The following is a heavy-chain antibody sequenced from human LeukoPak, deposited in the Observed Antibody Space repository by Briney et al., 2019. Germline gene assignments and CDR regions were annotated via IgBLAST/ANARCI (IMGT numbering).Heavy chain of an antibody. J-gene: IGHJ4*02. V-gene: IGHV5-51*01. CDR2: IYPGDSDI. CDR1: GYSFTSYW. CDR3: ARHYKASLVVPYYFDY. Sequence: AGESLKISCKGSGYSFTSYWIGWVRQMPGKGLEWMGIIYPGDSDIRYNPSFQGQVTISADKSISSAYLQWSSLKASDTAIYYCARHYKASLVVPYYFDYWGQGTLVTVSS. D-gene: IGHD2-15*01.